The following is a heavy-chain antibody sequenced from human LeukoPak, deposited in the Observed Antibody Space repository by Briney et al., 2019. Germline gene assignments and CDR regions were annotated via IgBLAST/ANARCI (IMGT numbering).Heavy chain of an antibody. V-gene: IGHV4-61*01. Sequence: SETLSLTCTISGYSISSGYYWGGIRQPPGKGLEWIGYFYYSGSTNYNPSLKSRVTISVDTSKNQFSLKLCSVTAAATAVYYGARVGAIWFGELLPRNDAFDIWGQGTMVTVSS. D-gene: IGHD3-10*01. CDR1: GYSISSGYY. CDR3: ARVGAIWFGELLPRNDAFDI. J-gene: IGHJ3*02. CDR2: FYYSGST.